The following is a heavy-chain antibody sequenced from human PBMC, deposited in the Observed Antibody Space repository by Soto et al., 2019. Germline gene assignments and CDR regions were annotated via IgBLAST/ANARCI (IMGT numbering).Heavy chain of an antibody. J-gene: IGHJ3*02. Sequence: QVQLVESGGDVVQPGRSLRLSCAASGSTFSSYDIHWVRQAPGKGLEWVAHISPDGSNAYYADSVKGRFIISRDNDKNIGYLQMNRLRVEDTSVYHWARGPSHGAFDIWGQGTMVTVSS. CDR3: ARGPSHGAFDI. CDR2: ISPDGSNA. CDR1: GSTFSSYD. V-gene: IGHV3-30-3*01.